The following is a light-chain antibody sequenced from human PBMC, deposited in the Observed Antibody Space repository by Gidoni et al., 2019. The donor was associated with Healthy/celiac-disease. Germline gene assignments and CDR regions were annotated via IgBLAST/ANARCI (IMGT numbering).Light chain of an antibody. CDR3: QQRSNWHS. J-gene: IGKJ2*03. CDR1: QSVSSY. Sequence: EIVLTQSPATLSLSPGERATLSCRASQSVSSYLAWYQQKPGQAPRLLIYDASNRATGIPARFSGSGSGTDFTLTISSLEPEDFAVYYCQQRSNWHSFXQXTKLXIK. V-gene: IGKV3-11*01. CDR2: DAS.